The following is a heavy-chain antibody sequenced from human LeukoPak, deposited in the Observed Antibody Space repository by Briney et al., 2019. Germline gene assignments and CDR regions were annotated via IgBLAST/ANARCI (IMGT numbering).Heavy chain of an antibody. J-gene: IGHJ6*03. CDR1: GFTFSSYW. CDR3: ARDPSDYYGSGSYYMDV. D-gene: IGHD3-10*01. V-gene: IGHV3-7*01. CDR2: IKQDGSGK. Sequence: GGSLRLSCAASGFTFSSYWMSWVRQAPGKGLEWVANIKQDGSGKYYVDSVKGRFTISRDNAKNSLYLQMNSLRAEDTAVYYCARDPSDYYGSGSYYMDVWGKGTTVTVSS.